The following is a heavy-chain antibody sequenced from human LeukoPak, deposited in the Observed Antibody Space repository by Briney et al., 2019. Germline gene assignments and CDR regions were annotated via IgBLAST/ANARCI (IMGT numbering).Heavy chain of an antibody. Sequence: GGSLRLSCETSGFTFSRYGMHWVRQALGKGLEWVALIWHDGSNKNYADSVKGRFTISRDNSKNTLYLQMNSLRAEDTAVYYCANNFDYWGQGTLVTVSS. CDR3: ANNFDY. V-gene: IGHV3-33*06. CDR1: GFTFSRYG. J-gene: IGHJ4*02. CDR2: IWHDGSNK.